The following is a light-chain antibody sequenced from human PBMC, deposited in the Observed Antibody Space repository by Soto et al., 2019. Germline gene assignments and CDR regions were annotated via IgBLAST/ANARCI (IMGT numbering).Light chain of an antibody. CDR1: HHVATN. Sequence: EIVMTQSPVTLSVSPGERATLSCRASHHVATNLAWYQQKPGQAPRLLIYGASTRATGISARFSGSGSGTEFTLNLSRLQFDDFGGFFCQQNTARAPWTFGQGTKV. J-gene: IGKJ1*01. CDR3: QQNTARAPWT. V-gene: IGKV3-15*01. CDR2: GAS.